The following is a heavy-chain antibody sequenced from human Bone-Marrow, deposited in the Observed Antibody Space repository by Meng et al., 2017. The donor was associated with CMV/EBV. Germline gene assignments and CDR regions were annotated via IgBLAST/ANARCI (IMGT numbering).Heavy chain of an antibody. CDR3: ASAPSGH. V-gene: IGHV4-38-2*02. CDR1: GYSISSGYY. CDR2: IYHSGST. Sequence: SETLSLTCTVSGYSISSGYYWGWIRQPPGKGLEWIGSIYHSGSTYYNPSLKSRVTISVDTSKNQFSLKLSSVTAADTAVYYCASAPSGHWGQGTLVTVSS. J-gene: IGHJ4*02.